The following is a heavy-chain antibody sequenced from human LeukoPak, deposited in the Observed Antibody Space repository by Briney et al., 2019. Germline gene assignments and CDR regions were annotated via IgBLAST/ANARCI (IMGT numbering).Heavy chain of an antibody. D-gene: IGHD5-18*01. CDR3: AGRVDTAMVPFDY. Sequence: PSETLSLTCTISGGSISGYYWSWIRQPPGKGLEFIGYIYSSGSSKNNPSLQSRVTISVDTSKNQFSLMVKSVTAADTAVYYCAGRVDTAMVPFDYWGPGTLVTVSS. J-gene: IGHJ4*02. CDR2: IYSSGSS. V-gene: IGHV4-59*08. CDR1: GGSISGYY.